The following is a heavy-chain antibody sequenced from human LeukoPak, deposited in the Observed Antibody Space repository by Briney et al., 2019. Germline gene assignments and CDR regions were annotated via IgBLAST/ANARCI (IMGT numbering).Heavy chain of an antibody. CDR3: ARVTGEKGPYYYYGMDV. V-gene: IGHV4-34*01. D-gene: IGHD1-14*01. CDR2: INHSGST. J-gene: IGHJ6*02. CDR1: GGSFSGYY. Sequence: SETLSLTCAVYGGSFSGYYWSWLRQPPGKGLEWIGEINHSGSTNYNPSLKSRVTISVDTSKNQFSLKLSSVTAADTAVYYCARVTGEKGPYYYYGMDVWGQGTTVTVSS.